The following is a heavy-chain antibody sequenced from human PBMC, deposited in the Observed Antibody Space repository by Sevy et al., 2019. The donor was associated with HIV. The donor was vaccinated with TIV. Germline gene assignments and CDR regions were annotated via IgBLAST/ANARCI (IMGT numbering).Heavy chain of an antibody. CDR3: AREGGEIAARPDQLPFDY. CDR2: ISYDGSNK. J-gene: IGHJ4*02. D-gene: IGHD6-6*01. Sequence: GGSLRLSCAASGFXFSSYAMHWVRQAPGKGLEWVAVISYDGSNKYYADSVKGRFTISRDNSKNTLYLQMNSLRAEDTAVYYCAREGGEIAARPDQLPFDYWGQGTLVTVSS. V-gene: IGHV3-30-3*01. CDR1: GFXFSSYA.